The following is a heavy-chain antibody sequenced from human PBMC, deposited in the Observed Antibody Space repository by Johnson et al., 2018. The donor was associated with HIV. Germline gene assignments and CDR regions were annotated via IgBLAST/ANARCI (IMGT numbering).Heavy chain of an antibody. Sequence: VQLVESGGVVVQPGGSLRLSCAASGFTFDDYAMHWVRQAPGKGLEWVSLISWDGGSTYYADSVKGRFTISRDNSKNSLYLQMTSLRAEDTAWVYCAKGKKSLPDAFDIWGQGTMVTVSS. J-gene: IGHJ3*02. CDR1: GFTFDDYA. V-gene: IGHV3-43D*03. CDR3: AKGKKSLPDAFDI. CDR2: ISWDGGST.